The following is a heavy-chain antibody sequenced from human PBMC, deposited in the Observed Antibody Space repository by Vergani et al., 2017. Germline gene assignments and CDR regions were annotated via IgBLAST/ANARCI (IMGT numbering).Heavy chain of an antibody. D-gene: IGHD3-3*01. J-gene: IGHJ4*02. CDR1: GGSISSGGYY. Sequence: QVQLQESGPGLVKPSQTLSLTCTVSGGSISSGGYYWSWIRQHPGKGLEWIGYIYYSGSTYYNPSLKSRVTISADTSKNQFSLKLSSVTAADTAVYYCAREGRGSEWLQPEFDYWGQGTLVTVSS. CDR3: AREGRGSEWLQPEFDY. V-gene: IGHV4-31*03. CDR2: IYYSGST.